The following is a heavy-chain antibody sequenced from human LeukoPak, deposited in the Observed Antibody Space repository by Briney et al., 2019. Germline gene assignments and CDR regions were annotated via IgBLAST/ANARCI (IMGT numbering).Heavy chain of an antibody. V-gene: IGHV3-48*01. CDR3: ARRALLWFGEFDY. Sequence: PGGSLRLSCAASGFTFSSYSMNWVRQAPGKGLEWVSYISSSSSTIYYADSVKGRFTISRDNAKNSLYLQMNSLRAEDTAVYYCARRALLWFGEFDYWGQGTLVTVSS. D-gene: IGHD3-10*01. J-gene: IGHJ4*02. CDR2: ISSSSSTI. CDR1: GFTFSSYS.